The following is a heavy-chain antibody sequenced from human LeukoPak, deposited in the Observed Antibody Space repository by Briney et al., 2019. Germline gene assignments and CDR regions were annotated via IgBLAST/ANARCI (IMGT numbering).Heavy chain of an antibody. CDR2: ISDSGANT. D-gene: IGHD1-14*01. Sequence: GGSLRLSCSASGFTFSSSAMHWVRQAPGKGLDYVSAISDSGANTYYTDSVKGRFTISRDNSKNTLYLQMSGLRAEDTAVYYCVILDPGPLDIWGQGTVVIVSS. V-gene: IGHV3-64D*09. CDR1: GFTFSSSA. J-gene: IGHJ3*02. CDR3: VILDPGPLDI.